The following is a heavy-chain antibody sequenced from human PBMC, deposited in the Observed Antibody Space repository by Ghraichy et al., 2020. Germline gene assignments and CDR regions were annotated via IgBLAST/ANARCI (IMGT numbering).Heavy chain of an antibody. CDR2: ISSDGSDE. J-gene: IGHJ4*02. V-gene: IGHV3-30*03. CDR1: EFSFSSSG. CDR3: AMGRCGTACYYFDY. D-gene: IGHD2-8*02. Sequence: GESLNISCAVSEFSFSSSGMHWVRQAPGKGLEWVAIISSDGSDESYADSVKGRFTISRDNSKNTLYLQMNSLRLEDTAVYYCAMGRCGTACYYFDYWGQGTLVTVSS.